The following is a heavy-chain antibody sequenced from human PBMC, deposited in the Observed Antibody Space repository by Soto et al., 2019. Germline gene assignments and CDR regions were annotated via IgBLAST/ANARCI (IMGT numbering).Heavy chain of an antibody. J-gene: IGHJ4*02. D-gene: IGHD2-2*01. Sequence: GESLKISCAASGFTFSSYSMNWVRQAPGKGLEWVSSISSSSSYIYYADSVKGRFTISRDNAKNSLYLQMNSLRAEDTAVYYCCRGIVVVPAAMSSDFDYWGQGTLVTVSS. CDR3: CRGIVVVPAAMSSDFDY. CDR1: GFTFSSYS. V-gene: IGHV3-21*01. CDR2: ISSSSSYI.